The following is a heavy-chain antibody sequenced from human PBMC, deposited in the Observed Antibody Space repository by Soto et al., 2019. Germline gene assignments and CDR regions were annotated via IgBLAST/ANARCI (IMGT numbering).Heavy chain of an antibody. J-gene: IGHJ6*02. Sequence: ESGGGVVQPGRSLRLSCAASGFTFSSYGMHWVRQAPGKGLEWVAVIWYDGSNKYYADSVKGRFTISRDNSKNTLYLQMNSLRAEDTAVYYCARDRRIQLWPGTFYYYYGMDVWGQGTTVTVSS. V-gene: IGHV3-33*01. CDR2: IWYDGSNK. CDR3: ARDRRIQLWPGTFYYYYGMDV. D-gene: IGHD5-18*01. CDR1: GFTFSSYG.